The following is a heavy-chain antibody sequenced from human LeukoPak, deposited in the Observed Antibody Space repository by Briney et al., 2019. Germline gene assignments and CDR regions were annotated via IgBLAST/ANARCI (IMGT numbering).Heavy chain of an antibody. CDR1: GGSITSADFY. J-gene: IGHJ4*02. Sequence: PSQTLSLTCTVSGGSITSADFYWSWIRQPPGKGLEWIGYIHYSGTTYHNSSLKSRVTISEDTSKNQFSLKLTSVTAADTAVYYCARFYDTSGYSSTYSFDYWGQGTLVTVSS. CDR3: ARFYDTSGYSSTYSFDY. V-gene: IGHV4-30-4*01. D-gene: IGHD3-22*01. CDR2: IHYSGTT.